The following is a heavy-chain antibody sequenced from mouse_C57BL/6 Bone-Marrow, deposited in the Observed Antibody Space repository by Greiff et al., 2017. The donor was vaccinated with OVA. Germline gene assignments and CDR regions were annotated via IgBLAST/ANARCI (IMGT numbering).Heavy chain of an antibody. CDR1: GFTFSSYA. D-gene: IGHD4-1*02. CDR3: ARATYAMDY. CDR2: ISDGGSYT. J-gene: IGHJ4*01. V-gene: IGHV5-4*03. Sequence: DVKLVESGGGLVKPGGSLKLSCAASGFTFSSYAMSWVRQTPEKRLEWVATISDGGSYTYYPDNVKGRFPISRDNAKNNLYLQMSHLKSEDTAMYYCARATYAMDYWGQGTSVTVSS.